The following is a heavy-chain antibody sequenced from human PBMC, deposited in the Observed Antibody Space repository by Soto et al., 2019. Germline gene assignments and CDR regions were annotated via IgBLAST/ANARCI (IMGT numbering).Heavy chain of an antibody. CDR1: GGSFSGYY. CDR2: INHSGST. D-gene: IGHD2-15*01. CDR3: ARGRGYCSGGSCYLNYSSCYMDV. J-gene: IGHJ6*03. V-gene: IGHV4-34*01. Sequence: PSETLSLTCAVYGGSFSGYYWSWIRQPPWKGLEWIGEINHSGSTNYNPSLKSRVTISVDTSKNQFSLKLSSVTAADTAVYYCARGRGYCSGGSCYLNYSSCYMDVWXKGTTVTISS.